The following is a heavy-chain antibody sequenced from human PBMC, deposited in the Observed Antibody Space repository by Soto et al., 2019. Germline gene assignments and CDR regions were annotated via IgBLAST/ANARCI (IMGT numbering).Heavy chain of an antibody. V-gene: IGHV1-8*01. CDR2: MNPDSTNT. CDR3: ARGTQRYCSHNNCYAYGY. D-gene: IGHD2-15*01. J-gene: IGHJ4*02. Sequence: ASVKVSCKASGYTFINYDINWVRQAPGQGLEWMGWMNPDSTNTGYAQKFQGRVTLTRDTSTSTAYMELSSLRFEDTAIYYCARGTQRYCSHNNCYAYGYWGQGTLVTVSS. CDR1: GYTFINYD.